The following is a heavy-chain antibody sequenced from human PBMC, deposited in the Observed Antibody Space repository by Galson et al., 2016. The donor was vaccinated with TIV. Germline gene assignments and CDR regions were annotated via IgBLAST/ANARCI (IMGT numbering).Heavy chain of an antibody. Sequence: SVKVSCKASGYTFTRYYIHWVRQAPGQGLEWMGIINPSSGSTTYAQKFQGRVTMTRDTSTSTVYMELSSLRSEDTAVYYCAREAYGGNAHDAFHIWGQGTMVTVSS. CDR1: GYTFTRYY. V-gene: IGHV1-46*01. CDR3: AREAYGGNAHDAFHI. CDR2: INPSSGST. D-gene: IGHD4-23*01. J-gene: IGHJ3*02.